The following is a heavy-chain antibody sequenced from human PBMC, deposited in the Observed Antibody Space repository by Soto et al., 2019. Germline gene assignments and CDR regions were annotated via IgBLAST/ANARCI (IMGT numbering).Heavy chain of an antibody. CDR2: IYHSGTT. D-gene: IGHD5-18*01. CDR3: ARSGYSYGHDY. Sequence: LSPTSAVSAASISTGGYSWSWIRQPPGRGLEWIGYIYHSGTTSYNPSLKSRVTISVDRSKNQFSLKLSSVTAAETAVYYCARSGYSYGHDYWGQGTLVTVSS. CDR1: AASISTGGYS. J-gene: IGHJ4*02. V-gene: IGHV4-30-2*01.